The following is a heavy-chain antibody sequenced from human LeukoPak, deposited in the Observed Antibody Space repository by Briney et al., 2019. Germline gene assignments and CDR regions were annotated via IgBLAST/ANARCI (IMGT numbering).Heavy chain of an antibody. J-gene: IGHJ5*02. CDR2: FYHGGTT. CDR1: GYSITTSGSYY. CDR3: ARERSGSYFPRRSWFDP. Sequence: SETLSLTCTVSGYSITTSGSYYWAWIRQPPGKGLEWIGDFYHGGTTYYNASLKSRVTMSVDTSKNHFSLKLGSVTAADTAVYYCARERSGSYFPRRSWFDPWGQGTLVTVSS. V-gene: IGHV4-38-2*02. D-gene: IGHD1-26*01.